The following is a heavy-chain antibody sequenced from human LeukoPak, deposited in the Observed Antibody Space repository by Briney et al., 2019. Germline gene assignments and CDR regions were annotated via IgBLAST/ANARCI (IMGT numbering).Heavy chain of an antibody. V-gene: IGHV4-59*01. J-gene: IGHJ6*03. CDR2: IYYSGST. CDR3: ARVWFGAVAGRYYYYMDV. D-gene: IGHD6-19*01. Sequence: SSETLSLTCTVSGGSISSYYWSWIRQPPGKGLEWIGYIYYSGSTNYNSSLKSRVTISVDTSKNQFSLKLSSVTAADTAVYYCARVWFGAVAGRYYYYMDVWGKGTTVTVSS. CDR1: GGSISSYY.